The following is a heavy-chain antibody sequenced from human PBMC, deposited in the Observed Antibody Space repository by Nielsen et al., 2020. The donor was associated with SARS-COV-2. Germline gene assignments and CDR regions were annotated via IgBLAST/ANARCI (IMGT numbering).Heavy chain of an antibody. D-gene: IGHD3-10*01. V-gene: IGHV3-74*01. CDR3: ARAGFGEFYLDY. CDR1: GFTFSSYW. J-gene: IGHJ4*02. CDR2: INSDGSST. Sequence: GESLKISCAASGFTFSSYWMHWVRQAPGKGLVWVSRINSDGSSTSYADSVKGRFTISRDNAKNTLYLQMNSLRAEDTAVYYCARAGFGEFYLDYWGQGTLVTVSS.